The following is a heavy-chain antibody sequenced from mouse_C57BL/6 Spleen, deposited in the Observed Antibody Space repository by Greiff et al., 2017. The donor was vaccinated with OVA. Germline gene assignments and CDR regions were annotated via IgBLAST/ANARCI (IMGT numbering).Heavy chain of an antibody. Sequence: EVKLVESGAELVRPGASVKLSCTASGFNINDYYMHWVKQRPEQGLEWIGRIDPEDGDTEYAPKFQGKATMTADTSSNTAYLQLSSLTSEDTAVYCCTGGPYAMDYWGQGTSVTVSS. CDR2: IDPEDGDT. CDR1: GFNINDYY. J-gene: IGHJ4*01. CDR3: TGGPYAMDY. D-gene: IGHD3-3*01. V-gene: IGHV14-1*01.